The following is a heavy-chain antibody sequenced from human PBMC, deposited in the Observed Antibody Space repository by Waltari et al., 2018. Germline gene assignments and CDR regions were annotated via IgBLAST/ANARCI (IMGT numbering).Heavy chain of an antibody. CDR1: GFTFSGFG. CDR2: SSARGRSI. Sequence: EKQLVESGGGLVRPGGSLRLSCAASGFTFSGFGMHWVRQAPGKGLEGVSSSSARGRSIFYADSLKGRLTISRDNNKSSLFVQMSRLRADDTAVYCCARAEGGDIYYRMDVWGQGTTVTVSS. D-gene: IGHD3-16*01. CDR3: ARAEGGDIYYRMDV. J-gene: IGHJ6*02. V-gene: IGHV3-21*02.